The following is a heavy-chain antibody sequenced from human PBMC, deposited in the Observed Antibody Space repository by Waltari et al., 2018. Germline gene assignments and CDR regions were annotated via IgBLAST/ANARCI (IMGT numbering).Heavy chain of an antibody. D-gene: IGHD3-22*01. J-gene: IGHJ4*02. CDR1: GFPLRSNA. V-gene: IGHV3-23*01. CDR2: IIGSGGST. CDR3: AKDTIVSSGKV. Sequence: EVQLLESGGGLVQPGGSLRLSCAASGFPLRSNARGWVRQAPGKGLEWVSAIIGSGGSTSYADSVKCRFTISRDNSKNTLYLQMNSLRAEDTAVYYCAKDTIVSSGKVWGQGTLVTVSS.